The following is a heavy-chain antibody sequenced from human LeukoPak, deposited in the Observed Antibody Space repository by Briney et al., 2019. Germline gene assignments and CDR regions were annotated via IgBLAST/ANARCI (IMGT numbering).Heavy chain of an antibody. CDR3: ARDKSGNSGWYSYFDY. V-gene: IGHV1-2*02. CDR1: GYTFTGYY. Sequence: ASVKVSCKTSGYTFTGYYMHWVRQAPGQGLEWMGWINPNSGDTNYAQKFQGRVTMTRDTSISTAYMELSRLRSDDTAVYYCARDKSGNSGWYSYFDYWGQGTLVTVSS. D-gene: IGHD6-19*01. J-gene: IGHJ4*02. CDR2: INPNSGDT.